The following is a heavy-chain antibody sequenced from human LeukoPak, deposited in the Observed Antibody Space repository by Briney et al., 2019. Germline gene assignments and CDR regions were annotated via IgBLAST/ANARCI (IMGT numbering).Heavy chain of an antibody. Sequence: GGSLRLSCAASGFTFSSYSMNWVRQAPGKGLEWVSSISSSSYIYYADSAKGRFTISRDNAKNSLYLQMNSLRAEDTAVYYCARAMIVGNRAFDIWGQGTMVTVSS. V-gene: IGHV3-21*01. CDR1: GFTFSSYS. CDR3: ARAMIVGNRAFDI. D-gene: IGHD3-22*01. J-gene: IGHJ3*02. CDR2: ISSSSYI.